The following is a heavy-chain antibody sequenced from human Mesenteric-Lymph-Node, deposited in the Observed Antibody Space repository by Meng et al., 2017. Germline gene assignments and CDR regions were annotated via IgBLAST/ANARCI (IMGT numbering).Heavy chain of an antibody. D-gene: IGHD5-24*01. CDR3: ARAYKESEDSNENWFDP. Sequence: ASVKVFCKASGYTFTSYDINWVRQATGQGLEWMGWMNPNSGNTGYAQKFQGRVTITRNTSISTAYMELSSLRSEDTAVYYCARAYKESEDSNENWFDPWGQGTLVTVSS. CDR2: MNPNSGNT. CDR1: GYTFTSYD. J-gene: IGHJ5*02. V-gene: IGHV1-8*03.